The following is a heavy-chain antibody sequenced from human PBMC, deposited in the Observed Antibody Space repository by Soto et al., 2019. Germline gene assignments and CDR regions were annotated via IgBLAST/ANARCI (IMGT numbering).Heavy chain of an antibody. D-gene: IGHD2-2*01. V-gene: IGHV3-23*01. CDR1: GFTFSSYA. J-gene: IGHJ6*02. CDR3: AKDPVLVPAANYYYYYGMDV. Sequence: GGSLRLSCAASGFTFSSYAMSWVRQAPGKGLEWVSAISGSGGSTYYADSVKGRFTISRDNSKNTLYLQMNSLRADDTAVYYCAKDPVLVPAANYYYYYGMDVWGQGTTVTVSS. CDR2: ISGSGGST.